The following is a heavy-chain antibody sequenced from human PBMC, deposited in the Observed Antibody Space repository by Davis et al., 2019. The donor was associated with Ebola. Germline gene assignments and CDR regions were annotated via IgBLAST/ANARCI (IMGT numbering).Heavy chain of an antibody. J-gene: IGHJ4*02. CDR3: AKGVNMVQGPIDY. CDR2: ATGSGGRT. Sequence: GESLKISCAASGSTVTSNYITWLPQAPAKGLEWVPSATGSGGRTCYADSVKGRFTISRDNSKNTLYLQMNSLRAEDTAVYYCAKGVNMVQGPIDYWGKGTLVTVSS. CDR1: GSTVTSNY. V-gene: IGHV3-23*01. D-gene: IGHD3-10*01.